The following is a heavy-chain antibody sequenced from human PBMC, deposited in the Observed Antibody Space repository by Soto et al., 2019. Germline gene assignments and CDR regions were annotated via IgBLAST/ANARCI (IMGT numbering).Heavy chain of an antibody. CDR3: ASRQYFSFDY. J-gene: IGHJ4*02. CDR1: GFTFSSYV. D-gene: IGHD2-2*01. CDR2: ITGSGSVI. Sequence: EVQLLESGGGLVQPGGSLRLSCAASGFTFSSYVMSWVRQAPGKGLECVSAITGSGSVIYYADSVKGRFSISRDNSKNTLYLQMNSLRAEETAVYYCASRQYFSFDYWAQGTLVTVSS. V-gene: IGHV3-23*01.